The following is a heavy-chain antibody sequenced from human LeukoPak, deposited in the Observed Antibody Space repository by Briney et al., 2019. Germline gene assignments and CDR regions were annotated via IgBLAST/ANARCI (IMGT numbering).Heavy chain of an antibody. D-gene: IGHD5-24*01. J-gene: IGHJ4*02. CDR1: GFTFSSYA. CDR3: ARGSLWLQLDY. Sequence: PGGSLRLSCAASGFTFSSYAMHWVRQAPGKGLEWVAVISYDGSNKYYADSVKGRFTISRDNSKNTLYLQMNSLGAEDTAVYYCARGSLWLQLDYWGQGTLVTVSS. V-gene: IGHV3-30-3*01. CDR2: ISYDGSNK.